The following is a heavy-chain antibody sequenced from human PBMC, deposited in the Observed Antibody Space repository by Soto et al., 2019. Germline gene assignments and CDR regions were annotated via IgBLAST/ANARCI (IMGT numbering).Heavy chain of an antibody. D-gene: IGHD6-19*01. CDR2: FSGNGRTT. Sequence: GGSLRFSCAASGFNFRKLTMHWVRQPPGKGLEWVSLFSGNGRTTYYADSVEGRFTIYRDDSKNSVSLQMKSLRPEDTALYYCVKEAISGWPNFDSWGQGTLVTVSS. CDR3: VKEAISGWPNFDS. CDR1: GFNFRKLT. J-gene: IGHJ4*02. V-gene: IGHV3-43*01.